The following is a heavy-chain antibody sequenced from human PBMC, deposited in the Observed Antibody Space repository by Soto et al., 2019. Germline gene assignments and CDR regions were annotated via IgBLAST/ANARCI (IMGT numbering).Heavy chain of an antibody. CDR2: IYWDDDK. CDR1: GFSLSTSGVG. CDR3: AHTLGYCSGGSCYSYYFDY. Sequence: QITLKESGPTLVKPTQTLTLTCTFSGFSLSTSGVGVGWIRQPPGKALEWLARIYWDDDKRYSPSLKSRLTITKDTSKNQVVLTMTNMDPVDTATYYCAHTLGYCSGGSCYSYYFDYWGQGTLVTVSS. D-gene: IGHD2-15*01. V-gene: IGHV2-5*02. J-gene: IGHJ4*02.